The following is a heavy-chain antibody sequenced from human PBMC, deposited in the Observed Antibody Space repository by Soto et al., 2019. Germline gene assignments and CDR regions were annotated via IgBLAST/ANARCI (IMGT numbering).Heavy chain of an antibody. CDR1: GFTFTSSA. Sequence: ASVKVSCKASGFTFTSSAMQWVRQARGQRLEWIGWIVVGSGNTNYAQKFQERVTITRDMSTSTAYMELSSLRSEDTAVYYCAAVNFADYTNFDYWGQGTLVTVSS. CDR2: IVVGSGNT. CDR3: AAVNFADYTNFDY. V-gene: IGHV1-58*02. D-gene: IGHD4-4*01. J-gene: IGHJ4*02.